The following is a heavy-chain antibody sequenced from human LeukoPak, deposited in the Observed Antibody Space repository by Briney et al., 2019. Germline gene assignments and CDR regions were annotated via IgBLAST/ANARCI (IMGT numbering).Heavy chain of an antibody. Sequence: SGTLSLTCAVYGGSFSGYYWSWLRQPPGKGLEWIGEINHSGSTNYNPSLKSRVTISVDTSKNQFSLKLSSVTAADTAVYYCARTIVVVPAADKSGWFDPWGQGTLVTVSS. D-gene: IGHD2-2*01. CDR2: INHSGST. V-gene: IGHV4-34*01. J-gene: IGHJ5*02. CDR1: GGSFSGYY. CDR3: ARTIVVVPAADKSGWFDP.